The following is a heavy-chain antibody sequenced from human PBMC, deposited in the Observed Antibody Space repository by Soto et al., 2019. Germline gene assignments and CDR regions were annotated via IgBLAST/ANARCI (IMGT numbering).Heavy chain of an antibody. CDR2: IKSKTDGGTA. V-gene: IGHV3-15*07. J-gene: IGHJ4*02. CDR1: GVXLTNVW. Sequence: GGSLXLSCAVSGVXLTNVWMNWVRQAPGKGPEWVGRIKSKTDGGTADYAAPVKGRFTISRDDPENTLYLQMNSLKTEDTAVYYCSHGYYQYFESWGQGTLVNVSS. D-gene: IGHD5-18*01. CDR3: SHGYYQYFES.